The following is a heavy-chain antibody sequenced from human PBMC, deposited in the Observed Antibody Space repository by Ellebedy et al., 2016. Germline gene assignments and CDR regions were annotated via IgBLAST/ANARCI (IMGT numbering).Heavy chain of an antibody. D-gene: IGHD1-26*01. J-gene: IGHJ4*02. V-gene: IGHV4-39*01. CDR2: IYYSGST. Sequence: SETLSFTCTVSGGSISSSSYYWGWIRQPPGKGLEWLGSIYYSGSTHYNPSLKSRVTISVDTSKNQFSLKLSSVTAADTAVYYCARHSGGYSATHYFDYWGQGTLVTVSS. CDR1: GGSISSSSYY. CDR3: ARHSGGYSATHYFDY.